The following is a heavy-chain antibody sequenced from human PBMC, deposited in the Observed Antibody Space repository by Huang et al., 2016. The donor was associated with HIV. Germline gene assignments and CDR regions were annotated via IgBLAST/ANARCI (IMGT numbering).Heavy chain of an antibody. CDR3: ARRWGGDYYWAS. CDR2: LYTGGST. Sequence: QVQLQESGPGLVKPSQTLSLICSVSGGSISSGGYYWSWIRQPAGKGLEWIGLLYTGGSTKSNPPPKGRVAISMDASKNRCSLRLHAGTAADTAVYYCARRWGGDYYWASWGQGTLVTVSA. D-gene: IGHD2-21*02. V-gene: IGHV4-61*09. CDR1: GGSISSGGYY. J-gene: IGHJ4*02.